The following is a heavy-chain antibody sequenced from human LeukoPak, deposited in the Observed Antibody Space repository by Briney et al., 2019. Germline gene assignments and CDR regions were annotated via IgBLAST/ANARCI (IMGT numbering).Heavy chain of an antibody. Sequence: ASVKVSCKASGYTFTSYGISWVRQAPGQGLEWMGGISAYNGNTNYAQKLQGRVTMTTDTSTSTAYMELRSRRSDDTAVYYCARDNHYYDSSGYIWGQGTLVTVSS. CDR3: ARDNHYYDSSGYI. D-gene: IGHD3-22*01. CDR1: GYTFTSYG. J-gene: IGHJ4*02. CDR2: ISAYNGNT. V-gene: IGHV1-18*01.